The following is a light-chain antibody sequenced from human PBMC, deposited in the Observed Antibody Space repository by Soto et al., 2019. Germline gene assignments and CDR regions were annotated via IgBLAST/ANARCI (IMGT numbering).Light chain of an antibody. CDR1: QSITSSY. V-gene: IGKV3-20*01. Sequence: EIVLTQSPGTLSLSPGERATLSCRASQSITSSYLAWYQQKSGQAPRLLIYGSSRRATGIPDRFSGSVSGTDFTLTISRLEPEDFAVYYCQQYGSSPITFGQGTRLEIK. J-gene: IGKJ5*01. CDR2: GSS. CDR3: QQYGSSPIT.